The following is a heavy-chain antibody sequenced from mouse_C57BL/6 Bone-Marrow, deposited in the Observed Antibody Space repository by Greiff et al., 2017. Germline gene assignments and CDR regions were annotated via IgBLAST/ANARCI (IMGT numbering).Heavy chain of an antibody. CDR3: ARHIVTSRFAY. CDR1: GYTFTNYW. D-gene: IGHD2-5*01. V-gene: IGHV1-63*01. Sequence: QVQLQQSGAELVRPGTSVKMSCKASGYTFTNYWIGWAKQRPGHGLEWIGDIYPGGGYTNYNEKFKGKATLTADKSSSTAYMQFSSLTSEDSAIYYCARHIVTSRFAYWGQGTLVTVSA. CDR2: IYPGGGYT. J-gene: IGHJ3*01.